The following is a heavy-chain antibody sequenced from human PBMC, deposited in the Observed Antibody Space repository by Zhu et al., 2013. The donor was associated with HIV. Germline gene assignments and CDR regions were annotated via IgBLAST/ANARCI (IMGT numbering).Heavy chain of an antibody. J-gene: IGHJ3*02. V-gene: IGHV1-46*01. D-gene: IGHD5-12*01. CDR1: GYSFTTYA. CDR2: IHTGTGGT. Sequence: QVQLVQSGADVKRPGASVMVSCKASGYSFTTYAMHWVRQAPGQGLEWMGIIHTGTGGTTYAQKFQGRVFMTRDTSTSTVYMVLSGLRSEDTAVYYCAKDVDPGDGFDIWGQGTGVTGLF. CDR3: AKDVDPGDGFDI.